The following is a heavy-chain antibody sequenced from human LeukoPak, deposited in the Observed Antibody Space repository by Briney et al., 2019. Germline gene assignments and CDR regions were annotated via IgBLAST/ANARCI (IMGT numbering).Heavy chain of an antibody. CDR1: GFIFDNYA. D-gene: IGHD3-22*01. V-gene: IGHV3-23*01. CDR2: ISGSGGST. Sequence: GASLRLSCAGSGFIFDNYAMVWVRQAPGKGLEWVSAISGSGGSTYYADSVKGRFTISRDNSKNTLYLQMNSLRAEDTAVYYCAKDYGYYDSSGYYYAFDYWGQGTLVTVSS. CDR3: AKDYGYYDSSGYYYAFDY. J-gene: IGHJ4*02.